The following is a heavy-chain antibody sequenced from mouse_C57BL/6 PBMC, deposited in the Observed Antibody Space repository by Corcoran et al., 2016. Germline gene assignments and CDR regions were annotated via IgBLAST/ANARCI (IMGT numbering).Heavy chain of an antibody. CDR2: INTYSGVP. CDR3: ARRGLYYFDY. CDR1: GYTFTTYG. D-gene: IGHD2-3*01. V-gene: IGHV9-3*01. J-gene: IGHJ2*01. Sequence: QIQLVPSGPELKKPGETVKISCKASGYTFTTYGMSWVKQAPGKGLKWMGWINTYSGVPTYADDFTGRFAFSLETSASTAYLQINNLKNEDTATYFCARRGLYYFDYWGQGTTLTVSS.